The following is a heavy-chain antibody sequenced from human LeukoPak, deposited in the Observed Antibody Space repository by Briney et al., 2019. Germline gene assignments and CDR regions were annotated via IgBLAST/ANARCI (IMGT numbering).Heavy chain of an antibody. Sequence: GGSLRLSCAASGFAFSSYGMHWVRQAPGKGLEWVAFIRYDGSNKYYADSVEGRFTISRDNSNNTLSLQMHSLRAEDTAVYFCAGRRDGYNWAFDIWGQGTMVTVSS. V-gene: IGHV3-30*02. CDR3: AGRRDGYNWAFDI. J-gene: IGHJ3*02. CDR1: GFAFSSYG. CDR2: IRYDGSNK. D-gene: IGHD5-24*01.